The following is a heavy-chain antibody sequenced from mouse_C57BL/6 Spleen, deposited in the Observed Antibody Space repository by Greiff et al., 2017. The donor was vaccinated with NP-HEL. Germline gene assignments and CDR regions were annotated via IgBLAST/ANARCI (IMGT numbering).Heavy chain of an antibody. V-gene: IGHV1-80*01. J-gene: IGHJ3*01. CDR1: GYAFTSYW. CDR2: IYPGDGDT. Sequence: VQLQQSGAELVKPGASVKISCKASGYAFTSYWMNWVKQRPGKGLEWIGQIYPGDGDTNYNGKFKGKATLTADKSSSPAYMQLSSLTSEDSAVYFCARSDSNYEFAYWGQGTLVTVSA. D-gene: IGHD2-5*01. CDR3: ARSDSNYEFAY.